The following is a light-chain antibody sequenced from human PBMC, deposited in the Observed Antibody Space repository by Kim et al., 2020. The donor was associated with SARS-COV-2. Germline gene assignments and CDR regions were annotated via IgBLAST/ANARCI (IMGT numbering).Light chain of an antibody. Sequence: QSALTQPASVSGSPGQSITISCTGTSSDVGGYNYVSWYQQHPGKAPKVMISDVTKRPSGVSNRFSGSKSGNTASLTISGLQAEDEADYYCSSYTSSSSTFVVFGGGTQLTVL. V-gene: IGLV2-14*01. CDR3: SSYTSSSSTFVV. CDR1: SSDVGGYNY. CDR2: DVT. J-gene: IGLJ2*01.